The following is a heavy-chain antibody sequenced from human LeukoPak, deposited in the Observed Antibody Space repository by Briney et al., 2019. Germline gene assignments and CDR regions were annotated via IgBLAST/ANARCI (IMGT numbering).Heavy chain of an antibody. J-gene: IGHJ4*02. Sequence: NPSETLSLTCAVYGGSFSGYYWSWIRQPPGKGLEWIGEINHSGSTNYNPSLKSRVTISVDTSKNQFSLKLSSVTAADTAVYYCARLSIAALSSPDYWGQGTLVTVSS. D-gene: IGHD6-6*01. CDR2: INHSGST. V-gene: IGHV4-34*01. CDR3: ARLSIAALSSPDY. CDR1: GGSFSGYY.